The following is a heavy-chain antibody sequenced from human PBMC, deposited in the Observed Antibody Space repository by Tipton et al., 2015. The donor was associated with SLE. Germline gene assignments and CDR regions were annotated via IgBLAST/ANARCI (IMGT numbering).Heavy chain of an antibody. Sequence: LRLSCTVSGGSINSFYWNWIRQPAGKGLEWIGRIYSSGRTDYNPSLKSRVTMSVDTSKNQFSLKLTSVTAADTAVYFCARFRSSWSYFDYWGQGTLVTVSS. J-gene: IGHJ4*02. D-gene: IGHD6-13*01. CDR1: GGSINSFY. CDR3: ARFRSSWSYFDY. CDR2: IYSSGRT. V-gene: IGHV4-4*07.